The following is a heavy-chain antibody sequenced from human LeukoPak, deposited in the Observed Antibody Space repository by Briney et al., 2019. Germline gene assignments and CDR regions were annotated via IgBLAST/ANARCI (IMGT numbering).Heavy chain of an antibody. V-gene: IGHV3-53*01. J-gene: IGHJ4*02. CDR3: ARSGGGHEFDY. CDR2: IYSGGST. Sequence: PGGSLRLSCAASGFTVSSNYMSWVRQAPGKGLEWVSVIYSGGSTYYADSVKGRFTISRDNSKNTLYHQMNSLRAEDTAVYYCARSGGGHEFDYWGQGTLVTVSS. D-gene: IGHD3-16*01. CDR1: GFTVSSNY.